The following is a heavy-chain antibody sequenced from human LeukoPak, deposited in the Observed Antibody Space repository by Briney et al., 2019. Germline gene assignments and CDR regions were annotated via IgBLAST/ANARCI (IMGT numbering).Heavy chain of an antibody. V-gene: IGHV3-23*01. D-gene: IGHD6-19*01. CDR2: ISGSGIST. Sequence: GGSLRLSCAASGFTFSSYAMSWVRQAPGKGLEWVSAISGSGISTCYADSVKGRFTISRDNSKNTLYLQMNSLRAEDTAVYYCAKDGYSSSDYWGQGTLVTVSS. J-gene: IGHJ4*02. CDR3: AKDGYSSSDY. CDR1: GFTFSSYA.